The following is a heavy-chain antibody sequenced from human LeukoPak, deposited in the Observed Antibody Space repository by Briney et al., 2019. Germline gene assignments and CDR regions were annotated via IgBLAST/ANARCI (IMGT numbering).Heavy chain of an antibody. Sequence: GGSLRLSCAASGFTFSSYAMSWVRQAPGKGLEWVAARSYDGSNKYQADSVKGRFTISRDNSKNTLSLRMNSLRAEDTAVYYCARLSGYSYGYYFDYWGQGTLVTVSS. V-gene: IGHV3-30-3*01. CDR1: GFTFSSYA. CDR2: RSYDGSNK. J-gene: IGHJ4*02. D-gene: IGHD5-18*01. CDR3: ARLSGYSYGYYFDY.